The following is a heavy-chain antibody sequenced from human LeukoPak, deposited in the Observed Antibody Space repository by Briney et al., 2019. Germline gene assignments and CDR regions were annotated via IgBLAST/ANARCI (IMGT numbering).Heavy chain of an antibody. CDR2: ISSGGST. J-gene: IGHJ4*02. V-gene: IGHV3-53*01. CDR1: GFTFSSYA. CDR3: GRDLIGTAASWDC. Sequence: PGRSLRLSCAASGFTFSSYAMHWVRQGPGKGLEWVSVISSGGSTYYADSVTGRFTISRDNSKNTLYLQMNSLRVEDTAVYYCGRDLIGTAASWDCWGQGTLVTVSS. D-gene: IGHD6-25*01.